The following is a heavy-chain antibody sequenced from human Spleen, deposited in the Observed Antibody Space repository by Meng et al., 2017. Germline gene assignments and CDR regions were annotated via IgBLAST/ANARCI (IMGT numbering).Heavy chain of an antibody. Sequence: GESLKISCAASGFTFSSYGMHWVRQAPGKGLEWVAVIWYDGINKYYVDSVKGRFTISRDTSKNTVYLQMNSLRAEDTAVYYCARNGRGYSAYDYFDYWGQGTLVTVSS. J-gene: IGHJ4*02. CDR3: ARNGRGYSAYDYFDY. CDR2: IWYDGINK. CDR1: GFTFSSYG. D-gene: IGHD5-12*01. V-gene: IGHV3-33*01.